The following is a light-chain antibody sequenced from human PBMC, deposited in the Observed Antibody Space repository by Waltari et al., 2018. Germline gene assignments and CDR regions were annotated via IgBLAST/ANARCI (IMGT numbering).Light chain of an antibody. CDR3: HSRDASGVAGS. CDR2: DKN. CDR1: SLRSYY. Sequence: SSELTQDPAVSVAMGRTVRITCQGNSLRSYYASTYQQRPGQAPLLVIYDKNNRPSGVPDRFSGSSSHNTGSLTITGAQAEDEASYYCHSRDASGVAGSFGGGTKLTVL. J-gene: IGLJ2*01. V-gene: IGLV3-19*01.